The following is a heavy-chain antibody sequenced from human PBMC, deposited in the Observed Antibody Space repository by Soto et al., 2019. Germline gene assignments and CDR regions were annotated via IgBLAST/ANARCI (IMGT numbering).Heavy chain of an antibody. Sequence: GGSLRLACAASGFTFSSYAMSWVRQAPGKGLEWVSAISGSGGSTYYADSVKGRFTISRDNSKNTLYLQMNSLRAEDTAVYYCAKLFGSGRSARDDWFDPWGQGTLVTVSS. V-gene: IGHV3-23*01. CDR2: ISGSGGST. CDR1: GFTFSSYA. J-gene: IGHJ5*02. CDR3: AKLFGSGRSARDDWFDP. D-gene: IGHD3-10*01.